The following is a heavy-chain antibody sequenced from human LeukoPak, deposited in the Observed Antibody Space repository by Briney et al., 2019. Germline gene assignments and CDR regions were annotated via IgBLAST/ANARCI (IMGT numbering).Heavy chain of an antibody. D-gene: IGHD6-6*01. Sequence: MPSETLSLTCAVYGGSFSGYYWSWIRQPPGKGLEWIGEINHSGSTNYNPSLKSRVTISVDTSKNQFSLKLSSVTAADTAVYYCASSVETSSSDSDSFDYWGQGTLVTASS. J-gene: IGHJ4*02. V-gene: IGHV4-34*01. CDR3: ASSVETSSSDSDSFDY. CDR2: INHSGST. CDR1: GGSFSGYY.